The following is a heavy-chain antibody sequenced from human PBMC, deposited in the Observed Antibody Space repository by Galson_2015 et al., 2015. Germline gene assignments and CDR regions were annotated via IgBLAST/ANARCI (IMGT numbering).Heavy chain of an antibody. J-gene: IGHJ6*02. D-gene: IGHD3-9*01. V-gene: IGHV3-49*03. CDR1: GFTFGDYA. CDR3: TRDSYDILTGYRGYYYYGMDV. Sequence: SLRLSCAASGFTFGDYAMSWFRQAPGKGLEWVGFIRSKAYGGTTEYAASVKGRFTISRDDSKSIAYLQMNSLKTENTAVYYCTRDSYDILTGYRGYYYYGMDVWGQGTTVTVSS. CDR2: IRSKAYGGTT.